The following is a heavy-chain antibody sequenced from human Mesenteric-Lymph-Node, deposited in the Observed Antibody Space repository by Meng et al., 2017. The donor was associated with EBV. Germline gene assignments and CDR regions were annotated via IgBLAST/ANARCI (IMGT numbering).Heavy chain of an antibody. J-gene: IGHJ4*02. CDR1: GFTFSNYY. Sequence: VKLVGAGGSLDQPGGALGLSCEASGFTFSNYYMSWIREAPGKGLECISYISSSGKTMYYADSVKGRFTISRDNAKNLLYLQMNSPRAEDTAVYYCATDPAGDDFGDDGGQGTLVTVSS. CDR3: ATDPAGDDFGDD. D-gene: IGHD4-17*01. CDR2: ISSSGKTM. V-gene: IGHV3-11*01.